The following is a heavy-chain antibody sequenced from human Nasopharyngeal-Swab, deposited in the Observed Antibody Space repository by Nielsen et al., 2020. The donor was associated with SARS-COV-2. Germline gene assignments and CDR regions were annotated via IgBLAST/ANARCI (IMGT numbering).Heavy chain of an antibody. V-gene: IGHV2-70*01. J-gene: IGHJ4*02. CDR1: GFSLSTSGMC. D-gene: IGHD5-24*01. CDR2: IDWDDDK. CDR3: ARMGEMAGRGGFDY. Sequence: SGPTLVKPTQTLTLTCTFSGFSLSTSGMCVSWIRQPPGKALEWLALIDWDDDKYYSTSLKTRLTIPKDTSKNQVVLTMTNMDPVDTATYYCARMGEMAGRGGFDYWGQGTLVTVSS.